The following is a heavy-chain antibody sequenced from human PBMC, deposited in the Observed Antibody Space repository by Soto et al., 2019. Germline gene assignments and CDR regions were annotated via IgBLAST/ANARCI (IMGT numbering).Heavy chain of an antibody. CDR2: MNPNSGNT. D-gene: IGHD3-22*01. CDR1: GCTFTSYD. V-gene: IGHV1-8*01. Sequence: QVQLVQSGAEVKKPGASVKVSCKASGCTFTSYDINWVRQATGQGLEWMGWMNPNSGNTGYAQKFQGRVTMTRNTSISTAYMELSSLRSEDTAVYYCARGGYYDSSGYYRRTNFDYWGQGTLVTVSS. CDR3: ARGGYYDSSGYYRRTNFDY. J-gene: IGHJ4*02.